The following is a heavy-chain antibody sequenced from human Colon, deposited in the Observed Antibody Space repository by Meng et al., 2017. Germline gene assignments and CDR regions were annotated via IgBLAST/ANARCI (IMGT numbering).Heavy chain of an antibody. CDR2: IYSGGST. D-gene: IGHD1-26*01. CDR1: GFTVSSNY. V-gene: IGHV3-66*02. J-gene: IGHJ4*02. CDR3: ARLEWEPTALFDY. Sequence: GESLKISCAASGFTVSSNYMSWVRQAPGKGLEWVSVIYSGGSTYYADSVKGRFTISRDNSKNTLYLQMNSLRAEDTAVYYCARLEWEPTALFDYWGQGTLVTAPQ.